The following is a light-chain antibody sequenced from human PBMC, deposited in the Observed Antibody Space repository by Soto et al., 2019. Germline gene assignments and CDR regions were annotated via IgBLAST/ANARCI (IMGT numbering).Light chain of an antibody. CDR3: SSYTSSSNSFYV. V-gene: IGLV2-14*01. Sequence: QSALTQPASVSGSPGQSITISCTGTSSDVGGYNYVSWYQQHPGKAPKLMIYDVSNRPSGVSNRFSGSKSGNTASLTISGLQAEDEADYYCSSYTSSSNSFYVFGTGTKLTVL. CDR1: SSDVGGYNY. CDR2: DVS. J-gene: IGLJ1*01.